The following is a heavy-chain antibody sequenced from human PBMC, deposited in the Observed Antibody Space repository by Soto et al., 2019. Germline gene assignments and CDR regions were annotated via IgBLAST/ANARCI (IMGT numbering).Heavy chain of an antibody. V-gene: IGHV3-23*01. CDR3: AKARCSTTNCYVPDY. CDR1: GFTFSTYT. D-gene: IGHD2-2*01. Sequence: GGSLRLSCAASGFTFSTYTMSWVRRAPGKGLEWITAISGSGASPSYADSVQGRFTISRDNPKRTLYLQMNNLRAEDTAVYYCAKARCSTTNCYVPDYWGQGTLVTVSS. J-gene: IGHJ4*02. CDR2: ISGSGASP.